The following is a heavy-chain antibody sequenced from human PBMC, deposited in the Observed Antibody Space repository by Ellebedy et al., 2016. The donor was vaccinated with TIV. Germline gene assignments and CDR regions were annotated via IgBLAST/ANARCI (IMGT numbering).Heavy chain of an antibody. CDR1: GFTFSSYW. CDR3: ARGRSHGFDI. J-gene: IGHJ3*02. CDR2: INSDGSST. Sequence: GGSLRLXXAASGFTFSSYWMHWVRQAPGKGLMWVSRINSDGSSTIHADSVKGRFTISRDNAKNSLYLQMNSLRAEDTAVYYCARGRSHGFDIWGQGTMVTVSS. V-gene: IGHV3-74*01.